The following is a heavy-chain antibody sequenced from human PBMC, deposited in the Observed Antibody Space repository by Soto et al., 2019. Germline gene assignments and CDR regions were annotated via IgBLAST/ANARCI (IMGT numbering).Heavy chain of an antibody. V-gene: IGHV1-3*01. CDR1: GYTFTNYA. Sequence: QVQLVQSGAEVKKPGASVKVSCKASGYTFTNYAMHWVRQATGQRLEWMGWINAGNGNTKYSQKFQGRVTITRDTSASTAYMELSSLRSEDTAVYYCARGGSLYGHVDLWCRGTLVTVSS. CDR3: ARGGSLYGHVDL. D-gene: IGHD1-26*01. CDR2: INAGNGNT. J-gene: IGHJ2*01.